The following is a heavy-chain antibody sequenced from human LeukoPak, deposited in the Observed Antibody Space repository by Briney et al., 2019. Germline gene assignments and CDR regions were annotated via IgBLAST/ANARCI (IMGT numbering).Heavy chain of an antibody. V-gene: IGHV1-24*01. D-gene: IGHD3-16*01. Sequence: ASVKVSCKVSGYTLTELSMHWVRQAPGKGLEWTGGFDPEDGETIYAQKFQGRVTMTEDTSTDTAYMELSSLRSEDTAVYYCATAAGADMITFGGVISGAFDIWGQGTMVTVSS. J-gene: IGHJ3*02. CDR3: ATAAGADMITFGGVISGAFDI. CDR1: GYTLTELS. CDR2: FDPEDGET.